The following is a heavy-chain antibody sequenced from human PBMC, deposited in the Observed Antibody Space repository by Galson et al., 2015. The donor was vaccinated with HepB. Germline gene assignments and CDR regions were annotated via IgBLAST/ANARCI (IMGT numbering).Heavy chain of an antibody. CDR3: ARDLHYSNYAWFDP. J-gene: IGHJ5*02. V-gene: IGHV3-11*06. D-gene: IGHD4-11*01. Sequence: SLRLSCAASGFTFSDYYMSWIRQAPGKGLEWVSYISSSSSYTNYADSVKGRFTISRDNAKNSLYLQMNSLRAEDTAVYYCARDLHYSNYAWFDPWGQGTLVTVSS. CDR1: GFTFSDYY. CDR2: ISSSSSYT.